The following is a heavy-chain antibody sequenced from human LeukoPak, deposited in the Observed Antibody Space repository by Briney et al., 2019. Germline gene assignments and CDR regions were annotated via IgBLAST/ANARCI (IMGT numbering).Heavy chain of an antibody. D-gene: IGHD3-3*02. CDR3: AKIRAPAYDF. J-gene: IGHJ3*01. V-gene: IGHV3-30*18. CDR2: ISYDGGNK. CDR1: GFTFSSYG. Sequence: GGSLRLSCAASGFTFSSYGMHWVRQAPGKGLEWVAVISYDGGNKYYADSVKGRFTISRDNSKNTLYLQMNSLRAEDTAVYYCAKIRAPAYDFWGQGTMVTVSS.